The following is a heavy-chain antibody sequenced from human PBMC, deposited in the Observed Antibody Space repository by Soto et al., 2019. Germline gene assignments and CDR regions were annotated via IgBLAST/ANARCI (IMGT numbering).Heavy chain of an antibody. CDR3: ARGQRFSDWFDP. V-gene: IGHV4-4*07. J-gene: IGHJ5*02. CDR1: GGTISGYY. CDR2: IYSSGST. D-gene: IGHD3-3*01. Sequence: PSETLSLTCTVTGGTISGYYWTWIRQSAGGGLEWIGRIYSSGSTNYNPSLKSRVTISLDTSMNHFSLRLSSVTDADTAVYYCARGQRFSDWFDPWGQGTLVTVSS.